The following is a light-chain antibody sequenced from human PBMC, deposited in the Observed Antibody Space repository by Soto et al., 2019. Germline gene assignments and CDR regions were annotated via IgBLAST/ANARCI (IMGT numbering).Light chain of an antibody. CDR3: LSFDSSLSVV. Sequence: VLTPPPSVSGAPGQRVTISCTGSSSNIGAGYDVHWYQQLPGRAPKLLIYGNTNRPSGVPDRFSGSKSGTSASLAITGLQAEDEADYYCLSFDSSLSVVFGGGTKLTVL. J-gene: IGLJ2*01. CDR1: SSNIGAGYD. V-gene: IGLV1-40*01. CDR2: GNT.